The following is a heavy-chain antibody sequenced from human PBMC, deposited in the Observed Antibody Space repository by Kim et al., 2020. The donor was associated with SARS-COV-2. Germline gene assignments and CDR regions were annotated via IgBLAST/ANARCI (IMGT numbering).Heavy chain of an antibody. Sequence: ASVKVSCKVSGYRSPNYGVSWVRQVPGRGLEWMGWVSIYNDQTVYAQKFQDRVTFSTQTSTGTVDMLVRGLRVDDTAVYFCAREGEYRGSGTYRPPAYYGMDVWGQGTTVIVSS. J-gene: IGHJ6*02. CDR1: GYRSPNYG. V-gene: IGHV1-18*01. D-gene: IGHD3-10*01. CDR2: VSIYNDQT. CDR3: AREGEYRGSGTYRPPAYYGMDV.